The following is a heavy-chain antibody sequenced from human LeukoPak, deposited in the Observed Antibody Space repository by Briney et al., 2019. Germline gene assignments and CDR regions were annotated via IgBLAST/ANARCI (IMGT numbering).Heavy chain of an antibody. CDR3: ARIRDGYNDAYDI. CDR2: INPDGGNT. J-gene: IGHJ3*02. V-gene: IGHV1-46*01. Sequence: ASVTVSCKASGYTFTVYYMHWGRQAPGQGLEGMGLINPDGGNTNYAQNFQGRVTLTRDTSTSTVYMELSSLRSEDTAIYYCARIRDGYNDAYDIWGQGTVVTVPS. D-gene: IGHD5-24*01. CDR1: GYTFTVYY.